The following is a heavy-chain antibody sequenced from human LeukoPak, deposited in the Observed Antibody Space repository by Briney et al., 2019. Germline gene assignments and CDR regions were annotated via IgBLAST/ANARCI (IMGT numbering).Heavy chain of an antibody. J-gene: IGHJ4*02. CDR3: ARDNFYRELRGPPLGY. CDR2: IWYDGSNK. V-gene: IGHV3-33*01. CDR1: GFTFSSYG. Sequence: GGSLRLSCAASGFTFSSYGMHWVRQAPGKGLEWVAVIWYDGSNKYYADSVKGRFTISRDNSKNTLYLQMNSLRAEDTAVYYCARDNFYRELRGPPLGYWGQGTLVTVSS. D-gene: IGHD3-10*01.